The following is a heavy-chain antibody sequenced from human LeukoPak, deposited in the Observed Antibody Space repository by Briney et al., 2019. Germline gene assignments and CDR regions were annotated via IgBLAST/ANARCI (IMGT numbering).Heavy chain of an antibody. CDR2: INHSGST. J-gene: IGHJ5*02. CDR3: AREYCSGGSCYRNWFDP. V-gene: IGHV4-34*01. Sequence: SETLSLTCGVYGGSFSGYYWSWIRQPPGKGLEWIGEINHSGSTNYNPSLKSRVTMSVDTSKNQFSLKLSSVTAADTAVYYCAREYCSGGSCYRNWFDPWGQGTLVTVSS. D-gene: IGHD2-15*01. CDR1: GGSFSGYY.